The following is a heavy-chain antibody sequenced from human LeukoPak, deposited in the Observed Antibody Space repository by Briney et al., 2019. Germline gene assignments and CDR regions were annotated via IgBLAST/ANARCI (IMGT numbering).Heavy chain of an antibody. V-gene: IGHV4-4*09. Sequence: SETLSLTCTVSGASISSFYWSWIRQSPGKGLEWIGNIYTSGSTNYNPSLKSRVTISVDTSKNHFPLKLTSVTAADTAVYYCARRSSSLSYYHYYYMDVWGKGTTVIVSS. CDR1: GASISSFY. J-gene: IGHJ6*03. D-gene: IGHD6-6*01. CDR3: ARRSSSLSYYHYYYMDV. CDR2: IYTSGST.